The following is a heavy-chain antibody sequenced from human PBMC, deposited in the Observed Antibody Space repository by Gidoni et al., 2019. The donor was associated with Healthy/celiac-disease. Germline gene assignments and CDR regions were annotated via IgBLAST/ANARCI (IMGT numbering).Heavy chain of an antibody. J-gene: IGHJ6*02. V-gene: IGHV1-69*02. Sequence: QVQLVQSGAEVKKPGSSVKVSCKASGGTFSSYTIRWVRQAPGQGLEWMGRIIPILGIANYAQKFQGRVTITADKSTSTAYMELSSLRSEDTAVYYCASPTKAEDCSSTSCYYYYGMDVWGQGTTVTVSS. CDR3: ASPTKAEDCSSTSCYYYYGMDV. D-gene: IGHD2-2*01. CDR2: IIPILGIA. CDR1: GGTFSSYT.